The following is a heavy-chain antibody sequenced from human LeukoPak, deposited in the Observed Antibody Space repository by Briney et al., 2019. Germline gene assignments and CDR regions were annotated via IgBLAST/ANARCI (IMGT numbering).Heavy chain of an antibody. Sequence: ASVKVSCKASGYTFTGYYMHWVRQAPGQGLEWMGIINPSGGSTSYAQKFQGRVTMTRDMSTSTVYMELSSLRSEDTAVYYCARGPPIVGATAYYFDYWGQGTLVTVSS. CDR2: INPSGGST. CDR3: ARGPPIVGATAYYFDY. CDR1: GYTFTGYY. D-gene: IGHD1-26*01. J-gene: IGHJ4*02. V-gene: IGHV1-46*01.